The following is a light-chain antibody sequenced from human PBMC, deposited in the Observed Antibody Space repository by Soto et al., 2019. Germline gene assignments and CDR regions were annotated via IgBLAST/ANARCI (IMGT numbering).Light chain of an antibody. CDR1: QSISSW. Sequence: DIQMTQSPSTLSASVGDRVTITCRASQSISSWLAWYQQKPGKAPKVLIYDASSLESGVPSRFSGSGSRTEFTLTISSLPPDDFATYCCQQYTSYSSFTFGQGTKLDVK. V-gene: IGKV1-5*01. CDR2: DAS. J-gene: IGKJ2*01. CDR3: QQYTSYSSFT.